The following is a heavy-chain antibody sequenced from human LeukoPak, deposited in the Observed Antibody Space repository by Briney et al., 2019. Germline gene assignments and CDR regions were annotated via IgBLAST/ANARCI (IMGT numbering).Heavy chain of an antibody. CDR1: GFTFSSSA. Sequence: GGSLRLSCAASGFTFSSSAMSWVRQAPGKGLEWVSAISNNGGYTYYADSVQGRFTISRDNSKNTLYLQMNSLRAEDTAVYYCAKAPPYKKYFDYWGQGTLVTVSS. D-gene: IGHD1-1*01. CDR2: ISNNGGYT. CDR3: AKAPPYKKYFDY. J-gene: IGHJ4*02. V-gene: IGHV3-23*01.